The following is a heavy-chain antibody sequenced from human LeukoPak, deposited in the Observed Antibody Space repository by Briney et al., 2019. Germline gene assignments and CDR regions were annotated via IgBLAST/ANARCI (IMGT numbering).Heavy chain of an antibody. CDR1: GFTFSSNY. J-gene: IGHJ3*01. CDR3: ARESDIIAVAGTETSGAFGA. Sequence: GGSLRLSCAASGFTFSSNYMSWVRQAPGKGLEGVSVIYSGGSTYYSDSVKGRFTISRDNSKNTLYLQMNSLRAEDTAVYYCARESDIIAVAGTETSGAFGAWGQGTMVTVSS. V-gene: IGHV3-66*01. D-gene: IGHD6-19*01. CDR2: IYSGGST.